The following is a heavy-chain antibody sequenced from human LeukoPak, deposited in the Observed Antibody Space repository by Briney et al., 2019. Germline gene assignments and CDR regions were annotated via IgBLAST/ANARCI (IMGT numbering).Heavy chain of an antibody. V-gene: IGHV3-30-3*01. D-gene: IGHD2-21*02. CDR1: GFTFSSYA. Sequence: SLRLSCAATGFTFSSYAMHWVRQAPGKGLEWVAVISYDGSNKYYADSVKGRFTISRDNAKNSLYLQMNSLRAEDTAVYYCARDRVVVTAADYFDYWGQGTLVTVSS. J-gene: IGHJ4*02. CDR2: ISYDGSNK. CDR3: ARDRVVVTAADYFDY.